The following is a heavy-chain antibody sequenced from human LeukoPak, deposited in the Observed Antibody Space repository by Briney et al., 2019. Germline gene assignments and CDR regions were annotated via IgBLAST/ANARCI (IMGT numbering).Heavy chain of an antibody. D-gene: IGHD6-13*01. Sequence: GGSLTLSCAASGFTFDDYAMHWVRQAPGKGLEWVSGISWNSGSIGYADSVKGRFTISRDNAKNSLYLQMNSLRAEDTALYYCAKDIGYSSISDPWLYYDGMDVWGQGTTVTVSS. J-gene: IGHJ6*02. CDR3: AKDIGYSSISDPWLYYDGMDV. V-gene: IGHV3-9*01. CDR1: GFTFDDYA. CDR2: ISWNSGSI.